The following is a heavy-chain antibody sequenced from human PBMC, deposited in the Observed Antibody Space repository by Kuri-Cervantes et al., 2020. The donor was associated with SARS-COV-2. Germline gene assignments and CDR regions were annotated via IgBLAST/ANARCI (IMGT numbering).Heavy chain of an antibody. CDR2: IYYNGN. CDR1: GGSISSYY. J-gene: IGHJ4*02. V-gene: IGHV4-59*01. D-gene: IGHD2-2*01. Sequence: SETLSLTCTVSGGSISSYYWTWVRQPPGKGLGFIGYIYYNGNGYNPSLESRVTMSLDTSRDQFSLRLTSVTPADTGVYYCARATSFTSIYYYFDSWGQGNLVTVSS. CDR3: ARATSFTSIYYYFDS.